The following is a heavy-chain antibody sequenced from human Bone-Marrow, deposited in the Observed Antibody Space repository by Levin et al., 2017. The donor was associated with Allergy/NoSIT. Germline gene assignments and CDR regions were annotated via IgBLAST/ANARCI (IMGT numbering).Heavy chain of an antibody. Sequence: GGSLRLSCAASGFTFSSYAMYWVRQAPGKGLEWVAGISYDGSSEYYPDSVKGRFTISRDDSKNTVYLQMNSLRSEDTAVYYCARDAKNSGDDAFDHWGQGTLVTVSS. V-gene: IGHV3-30-3*01. CDR3: ARDAKNSGDDAFDH. CDR1: GFTFSSYA. CDR2: ISYDGSSE. J-gene: IGHJ4*02. D-gene: IGHD5-12*01.